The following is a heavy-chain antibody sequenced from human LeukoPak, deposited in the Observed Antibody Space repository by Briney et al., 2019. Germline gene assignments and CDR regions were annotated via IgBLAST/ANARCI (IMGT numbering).Heavy chain of an antibody. CDR2: INPNSGGT. D-gene: IGHD4-17*01. J-gene: IGHJ3*02. CDR3: ASGRDYGDERGAFDI. V-gene: IGHV1-2*02. CDR1: GYTFTGYY. Sequence: ASVKASCKASGYTFTGYYMHWVRQAPGQGLEWMGWINPNSGGTNYAQKFQGRVTMTRDTSISTAYMELSRLRSDDTAVYYCASGRDYGDERGAFDIWGQGTMVTVSS.